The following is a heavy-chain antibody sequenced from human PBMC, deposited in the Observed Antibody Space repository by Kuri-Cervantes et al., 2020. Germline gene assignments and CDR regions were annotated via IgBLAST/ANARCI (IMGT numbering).Heavy chain of an antibody. Sequence: GSLRLSCAVYGSSFSSYYWSWIRQPPGKGLEWIGYISYSGSTDYNPSLKSRVTISVDTSKNQFSLKLSSVTAADTAVYYCARDQETTMVLDILGYDYGMDVWGQGTTVTVSS. D-gene: IGHD5-18*01. CDR1: GSSFSSYY. CDR2: ISYSGST. J-gene: IGHJ6*02. V-gene: IGHV4-59*01. CDR3: ARDQETTMVLDILGYDYGMDV.